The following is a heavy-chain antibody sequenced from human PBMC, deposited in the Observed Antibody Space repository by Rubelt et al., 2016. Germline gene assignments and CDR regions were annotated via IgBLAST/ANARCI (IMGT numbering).Heavy chain of an antibody. CDR1: GYTFTSYY. V-gene: IGHV1-3*01. CDR2: INAGNGNT. D-gene: IGHD6-19*01. CDR3: AREGLAVAHDY. Sequence: QVQLVQSGAEVKKPGASVKVSCQASGYTFTSYYMHWVRQAPGQGLEWMGWINAGNGNTKCSQKFQGRVTITRDTYASTAYMELSSLRSEDTAVYYCAREGLAVAHDYWGQGTLVTVSS. J-gene: IGHJ4*02.